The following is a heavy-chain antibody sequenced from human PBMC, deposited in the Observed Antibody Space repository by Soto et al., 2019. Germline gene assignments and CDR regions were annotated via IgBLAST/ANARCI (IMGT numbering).Heavy chain of an antibody. D-gene: IGHD5-18*01. CDR2: INSDGSST. CDR1: GFTFSNHW. J-gene: IGHJ4*02. Sequence: EVQLVESGGGLVQPGGSLRLSCEVSGFTFSNHWMHWVRQPPGKGLVWVSRINSDGSSTNYVDSVKGRFTISRDNAKNTLYLQMNSLRAEDTAVYFCARGKDRVMVNVDYWGQGSLVTVSS. V-gene: IGHV3-74*01. CDR3: ARGKDRVMVNVDY.